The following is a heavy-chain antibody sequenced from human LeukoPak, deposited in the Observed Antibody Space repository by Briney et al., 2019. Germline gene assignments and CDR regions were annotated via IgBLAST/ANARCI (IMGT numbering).Heavy chain of an antibody. CDR2: IYYSGST. D-gene: IGHD6-6*01. J-gene: IGHJ3*02. CDR1: GGSISSYY. CDR3: ARFEYSSSSYAFDI. V-gene: IGHV4-59*01. Sequence: PSETLSLTCTVSGGSISSYYWSWIRQPPGKGLEWIGYIYYSGSTNYNPSLKSRVTISVDTSKNQFSLKLSSATAADTAVYYCARFEYSSSSYAFDIWGQGTMVTVSS.